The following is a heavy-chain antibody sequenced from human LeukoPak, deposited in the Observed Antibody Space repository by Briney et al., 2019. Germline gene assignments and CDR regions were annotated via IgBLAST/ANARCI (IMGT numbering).Heavy chain of an antibody. V-gene: IGHV3-23*01. Sequence: GGSLRLSCAASGFTFSSYAMGWVRQAPGKGLEWVSAITASGGNTYYADSVKGRFTISRDNSKNTLYLQVNSLRAEDTAVYYCAKGNGYSFGRYYFDYWGQGTLVTVSS. J-gene: IGHJ4*02. CDR3: AKGNGYSFGRYYFDY. CDR2: ITASGGNT. D-gene: IGHD5-18*01. CDR1: GFTFSSYA.